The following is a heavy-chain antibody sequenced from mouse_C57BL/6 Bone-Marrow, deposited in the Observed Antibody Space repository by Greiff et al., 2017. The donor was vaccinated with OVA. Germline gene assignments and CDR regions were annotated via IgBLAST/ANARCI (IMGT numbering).Heavy chain of an antibody. CDR3: ARVRGNSNLYFDV. V-gene: IGHV5-2*01. D-gene: IGHD2-5*01. Sequence: DVKLVESGGGLVQPGESLKLSCESNEYEFPSHDMSWVRKTPEKRLELVAAINSDGGSTYYPDTMERRFIISRDNTKKTLYLQMSSRRSEDTALYYCARVRGNSNLYFDVWGTGTTVTVSS. CDR2: INSDGGST. CDR1: EYEFPSHD. J-gene: IGHJ1*03.